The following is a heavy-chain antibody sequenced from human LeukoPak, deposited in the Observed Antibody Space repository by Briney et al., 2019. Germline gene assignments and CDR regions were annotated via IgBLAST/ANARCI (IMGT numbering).Heavy chain of an antibody. CDR2: IYYSGNT. Sequence: SETLSLTCTVSGGSISSSTHYWGWLRQPPGKGLEWIGSIYYSGNTYYNPSLKSRVTISVDTSKNQFSLKLSSVTAADTAVYYCVRHSGWYFGYWGQGTLVTVSS. CDR3: VRHSGWYFGY. CDR1: GGSISSSTHY. D-gene: IGHD6-19*01. V-gene: IGHV4-39*07. J-gene: IGHJ4*02.